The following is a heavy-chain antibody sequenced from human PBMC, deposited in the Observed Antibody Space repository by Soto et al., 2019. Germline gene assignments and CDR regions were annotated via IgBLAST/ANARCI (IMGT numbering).Heavy chain of an antibody. J-gene: IGHJ3*02. Sequence: ASVKVSCKVSGYTLTELSMHWVRQAPGKGLEWMGGFDPEDGETIYAQKFQGRVTMTRDTSTSTVYMELSSLRSEDTAVYYCAREGGDAAFDIWGQGTMVTVSS. CDR3: AREGGDAAFDI. CDR1: GYTLTELS. V-gene: IGHV1-24*01. CDR2: FDPEDGET.